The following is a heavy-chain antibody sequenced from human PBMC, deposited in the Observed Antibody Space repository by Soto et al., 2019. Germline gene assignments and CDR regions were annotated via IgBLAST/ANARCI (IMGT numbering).Heavy chain of an antibody. V-gene: IGHV1-46*01. CDR1: GYTFTNFY. D-gene: IGHD4-17*01. CDR2: INPSGDST. Sequence: QVQLVQSGAEVKKPGASVKVSCDASGYTFTNFYMHWVRQAPGQGLEWMGIINPSGDSTSYSQKFQGRVTMTRDTSPRIVYMELSSLTSEDTAVYYCACPNCGAFYSYGMDVWGQGTTVTVS. J-gene: IGHJ6*02. CDR3: ACPNCGAFYSYGMDV.